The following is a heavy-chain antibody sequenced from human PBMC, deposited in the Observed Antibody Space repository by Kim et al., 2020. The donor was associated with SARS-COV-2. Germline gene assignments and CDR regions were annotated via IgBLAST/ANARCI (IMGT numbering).Heavy chain of an antibody. CDR3: GVATIGGGIYYYYYYGMDV. Sequence: SETLSLTCTVSGGSISSSSYYWGWIRQPPGKGLEWIGSIYYSGSTYYNPSLKSRVTISVDTSKNQFSLKLSSVTAADTAVYYCGVATIGGGIYYYYYYGMDVWGQGTTVTVSS. CDR2: IYYSGST. D-gene: IGHD5-12*01. CDR1: GGSISSSSYY. J-gene: IGHJ6*02. V-gene: IGHV4-39*01.